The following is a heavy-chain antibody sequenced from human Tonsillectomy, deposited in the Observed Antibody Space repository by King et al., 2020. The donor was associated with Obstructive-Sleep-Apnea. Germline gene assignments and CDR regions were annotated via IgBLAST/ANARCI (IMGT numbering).Heavy chain of an antibody. V-gene: IGHV1-8*01. Sequence: VQLVESGAEVKKPGASVKVSCKASGYTFTNNDINWVRQATGQGLEWMGWMNPNSGNKGYAQKFQGRVTMTRNSSISTAYMELSGLRSEDTAVYYCARRSGMYYFDFWGQGTLVTVSS. CDR3: ARRSGMYYFDF. D-gene: IGHD6-19*01. CDR1: GYTFTNND. CDR2: MNPNSGNK. J-gene: IGHJ4*02.